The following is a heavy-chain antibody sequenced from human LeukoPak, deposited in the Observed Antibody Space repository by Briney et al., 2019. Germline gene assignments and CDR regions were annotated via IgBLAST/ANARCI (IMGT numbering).Heavy chain of an antibody. CDR1: GGSFSGYY. V-gene: IGHV4-34*01. Sequence: SETLSLTCAVYGGSFSGYYWSWVRQPPGKGLEWIGEINHSGSTNYNPSLKSRVTISVDTSKNQFSLKLSSVTAADTAVYYCASRVVHRYYDILTGYYNWFDPWGQGTLVTVSS. CDR2: INHSGST. J-gene: IGHJ5*02. D-gene: IGHD3-9*01. CDR3: ASRVVHRYYDILTGYYNWFDP.